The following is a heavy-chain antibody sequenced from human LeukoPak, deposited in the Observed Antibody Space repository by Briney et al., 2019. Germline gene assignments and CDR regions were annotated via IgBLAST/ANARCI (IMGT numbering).Heavy chain of an antibody. CDR2: ISSSGGST. D-gene: IGHD6-19*01. V-gene: IGHV3-23*01. Sequence: PVGSLRLSCAASGFTFRSYGMSWVRQTPGKGLEWVSAISSSGGSTYYADSVKGRFTISRDNSKNTLYLQMNSLRAEDTAVYYCAKLSGWTPRAEYFQHWGQGTLVTVSS. CDR3: AKLSGWTPRAEYFQH. CDR1: GFTFRSYG. J-gene: IGHJ1*01.